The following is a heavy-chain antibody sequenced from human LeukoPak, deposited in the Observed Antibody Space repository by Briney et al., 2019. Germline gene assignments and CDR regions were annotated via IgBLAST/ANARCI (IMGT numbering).Heavy chain of an antibody. J-gene: IGHJ3*02. D-gene: IGHD2-8*01. CDR2: IYHSGST. Sequence: PSETLSLTCTVSGYSISNGYYWGWIRQPPGKGLEWIGSIYHSGSTYYNPSLQSRVTISVDTSKNQFSPKLSSVTAADTAVYYCARLIMSAWNAFDMWGQGTMVTVSS. V-gene: IGHV4-38-2*02. CDR3: ARLIMSAWNAFDM. CDR1: GYSISNGYY.